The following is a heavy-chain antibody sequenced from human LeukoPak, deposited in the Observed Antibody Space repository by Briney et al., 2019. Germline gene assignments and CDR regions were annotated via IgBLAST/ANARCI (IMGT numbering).Heavy chain of an antibody. V-gene: IGHV3-53*01. CDR1: GFTVSSNY. Sequence: GESLKISCKGSGFTVSSNYMTWVRQAPGKGLEWVSVIYSGGSTYYADSVKGRFTISRDNSKNTLYLQMNSLRAEDTAVYYCARGGSGSYGYYYYYMDVWGKGTTVTVSS. CDR2: IYSGGST. J-gene: IGHJ6*03. D-gene: IGHD1-26*01. CDR3: ARGGSGSYGYYYYYMDV.